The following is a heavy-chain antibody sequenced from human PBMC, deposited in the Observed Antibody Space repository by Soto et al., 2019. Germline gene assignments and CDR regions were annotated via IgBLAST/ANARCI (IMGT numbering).Heavy chain of an antibody. CDR2: ISVLNGYA. J-gene: IGHJ5*01. CDR1: GYSFHNSG. D-gene: IGHD1-1*01. Sequence: QVQLVQSGPELKKPGASVKVSCKTSGYSFHNSGISWVRQAPGQGLEWIGWISVLNGYAHYGQKFQGRVIMTADTFTSTAYMELRGLRSDDTAMYYCSKNGTTWFASWGQGTPVTVSS. CDR3: SKNGTTWFAS. V-gene: IGHV1-18*01.